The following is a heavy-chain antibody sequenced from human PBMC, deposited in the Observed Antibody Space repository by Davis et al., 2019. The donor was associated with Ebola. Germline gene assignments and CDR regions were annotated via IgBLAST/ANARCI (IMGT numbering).Heavy chain of an antibody. D-gene: IGHD2-15*01. Sequence: GESLKISCEASGYRFISYWIAWVRQMPGRGLEWMGVVYPGDSSAKYSPSFEGQVTMSADKSINTAYLQWSSLRASDTAIYYCARGSYYIDYWGQGALVTVSS. CDR1: GYRFISYW. CDR2: VYPGDSSA. CDR3: ARGSYYIDY. V-gene: IGHV5-51*01. J-gene: IGHJ4*02.